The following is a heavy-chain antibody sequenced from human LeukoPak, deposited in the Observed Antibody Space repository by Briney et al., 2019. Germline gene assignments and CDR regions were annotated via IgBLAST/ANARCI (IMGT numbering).Heavy chain of an antibody. J-gene: IGHJ4*02. CDR3: ARGVPVYSSSFDY. D-gene: IGHD6-6*01. CDR1: GFTFSSYS. V-gene: IGHV3-21*01. CDR2: ISSSSSYI. Sequence: PGGSLRLSCAASGFTFSSYSMNWVRQAPGKGPEWVSSISSSSSYIYYADSVKGRFTISRDNAKNSLYLQMNSLRAEDTAVYYCARGVPVYSSSFDYWGQGTLVTVSS.